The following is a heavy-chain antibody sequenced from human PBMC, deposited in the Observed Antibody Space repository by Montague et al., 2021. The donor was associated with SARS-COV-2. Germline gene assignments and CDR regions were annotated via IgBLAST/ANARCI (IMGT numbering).Heavy chain of an antibody. CDR3: ATDDEPDRPADFDY. J-gene: IGHJ4*02. V-gene: IGHV4-59*01. D-gene: IGHD1-14*01. CDR2: SYNNETT. Sequence: SETLSLTCTVSNVSINNNSRGWSRKAPGKGKEWMGISYNNETTDYNYTPRSRVTITMYTYRTKFSLNLKHVTTAGTAIYYCATDDEPDRPADFDYWGRGILVTVSS. CDR1: NVSINNNS.